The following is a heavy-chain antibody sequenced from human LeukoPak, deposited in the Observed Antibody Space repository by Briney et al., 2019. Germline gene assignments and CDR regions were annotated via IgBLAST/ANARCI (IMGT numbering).Heavy chain of an antibody. D-gene: IGHD2-2*01. Sequence: SETLSLTCAVSGGSISSGGYSWSWIRQPPGKGLEWIGYIYHSGSTYYNPSLKSRVTISVDRSKNQFSLKLSSVTAADTAVYYCARFVTGLGYCSSTSCLDAFDIWGQGTMVTVSS. CDR1: GGSISSGGYS. CDR2: IYHSGST. CDR3: ARFVTGLGYCSSTSCLDAFDI. V-gene: IGHV4-30-2*01. J-gene: IGHJ3*02.